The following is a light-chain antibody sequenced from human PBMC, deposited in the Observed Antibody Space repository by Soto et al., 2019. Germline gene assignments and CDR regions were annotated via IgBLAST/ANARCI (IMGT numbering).Light chain of an antibody. CDR3: CSHSSSNRFV. V-gene: IGLV2-18*02. CDR2: EVS. CDR1: SSDVGAYNR. Sequence: QSVLTQPPSVSGSPGQSVTISCTGTSSDVGAYNRVSWYQQSPGTAPKLMIYEVSDRPSGVPDRFSGSKSGNTASLTISGLQAEDEADYYCCSHSSSNRFVFGTGTKVTVL. J-gene: IGLJ1*01.